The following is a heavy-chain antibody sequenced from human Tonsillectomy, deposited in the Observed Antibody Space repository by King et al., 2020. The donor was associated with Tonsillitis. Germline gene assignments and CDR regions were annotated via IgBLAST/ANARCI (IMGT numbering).Heavy chain of an antibody. CDR2: IGGDPRST. V-gene: IGHV3-23*04. D-gene: IGHD6-19*01. CDR3: AKDPDSGCNTWFDP. Sequence: VQLVESGGGLVQPGGSLRLSCAASGFTFSSYAMSWVRQAPGKGLEWVSGIGGDPRSTHYADSVKGRFTISRDNSKNTLYLQINSLRAEDTAVYYCAKDPDSGCNTWFDPWGQGTLVTVSS. J-gene: IGHJ5*02. CDR1: GFTFSSYA.